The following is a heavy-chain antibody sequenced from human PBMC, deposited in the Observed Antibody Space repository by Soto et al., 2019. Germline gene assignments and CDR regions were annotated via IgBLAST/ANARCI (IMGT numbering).Heavy chain of an antibody. D-gene: IGHD3-10*01. Sequence: ASVKVSCKASGYTFTSYGISWVRQAPGQGLEWMGWISAYNGNTNYAQKLQGRVTMTTDTSTSTAYMELRSLRSDDTAVYYCAKWYYGKNWFDPWGQGTLVTVSS. CDR2: ISAYNGNT. CDR3: AKWYYGKNWFDP. V-gene: IGHV1-18*01. J-gene: IGHJ5*02. CDR1: GYTFTSYG.